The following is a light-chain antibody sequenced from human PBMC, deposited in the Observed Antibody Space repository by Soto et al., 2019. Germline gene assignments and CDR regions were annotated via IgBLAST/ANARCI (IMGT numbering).Light chain of an antibody. V-gene: IGKV3-15*01. CDR2: GAS. CDR1: QRIYTN. J-gene: IGKJ4*01. Sequence: EILMTQSLATLSVSPGERVTFSCRASQRIYTNLAWYQHTPGQAPRLLISGASTGATGLPSRFSGSGSGTDFTLTINSLQSEDVAVYYCQQYHHWPVTFGGGTKVEIK. CDR3: QQYHHWPVT.